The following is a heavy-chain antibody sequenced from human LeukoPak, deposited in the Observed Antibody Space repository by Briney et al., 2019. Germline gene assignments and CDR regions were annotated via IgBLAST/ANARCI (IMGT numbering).Heavy chain of an antibody. J-gene: IGHJ4*02. Sequence: GGSLRLSCAASGFTFGSYSMNWVRQAPGKGLEWVSVIYSGGSTYYADSVKGRFTISRDNSKNTLYLQMNSLRAEDTAVYYCARDVGSGSYYHFDYWGQGTLVTVSS. V-gene: IGHV3-66*02. CDR2: IYSGGST. CDR1: GFTFGSYS. D-gene: IGHD3-10*01. CDR3: ARDVGSGSYYHFDY.